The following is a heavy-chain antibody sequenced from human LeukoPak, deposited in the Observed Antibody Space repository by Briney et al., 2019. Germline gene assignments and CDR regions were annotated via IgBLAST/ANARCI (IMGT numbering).Heavy chain of an antibody. J-gene: IGHJ4*02. CDR1: GFTFSSYA. CDR3: ASLVYYYDSGSYSPR. V-gene: IGHV3-23*01. CDR2: ISGSGGST. Sequence: GGSLRLSCAASGFTFSSYAMRWVRQAPGKGLEWVSGISGSGGSTYYADSVKGRFTISRDNAKNSLYLQMNALRAEDTAIYYCASLVYYYDSGSYSPRWGQGTLVTVSS. D-gene: IGHD3-10*01.